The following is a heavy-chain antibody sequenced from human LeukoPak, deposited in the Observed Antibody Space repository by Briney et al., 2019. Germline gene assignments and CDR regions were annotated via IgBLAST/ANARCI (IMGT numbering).Heavy chain of an antibody. V-gene: IGHV1-2*02. CDR3: ARHLSGITGYTYGRGIDY. J-gene: IGHJ4*02. Sequence: ASVKVSCKASGYTFTGYYMHWVRQAPGQGLEWMGWINPNSGGTNYAQKFQGRVTMTRDTSISTAYMELSRLRSDDTAVYYCARHLSGITGYTYGRGIDYWGQGTLLTVPS. CDR2: INPNSGGT. D-gene: IGHD5-18*01. CDR1: GYTFTGYY.